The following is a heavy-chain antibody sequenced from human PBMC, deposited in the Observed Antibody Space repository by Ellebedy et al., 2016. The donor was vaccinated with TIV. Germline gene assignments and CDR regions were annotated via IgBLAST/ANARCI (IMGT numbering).Heavy chain of an antibody. J-gene: IGHJ6*02. Sequence: SVKVSXXASGGTFSSDAIIWVRQAPGQGLEWMGGIIPIFGTTNYAQKFQGRVTITADKSTSTAYMELTSLRSEDTAVYYCARGKPVVDDIVVVPGTYGMDVWGQGTTVTVSS. CDR1: GGTFSSDA. CDR3: ARGKPVVDDIVVVPGTYGMDV. D-gene: IGHD2-2*01. CDR2: IIPIFGTT. V-gene: IGHV1-69*06.